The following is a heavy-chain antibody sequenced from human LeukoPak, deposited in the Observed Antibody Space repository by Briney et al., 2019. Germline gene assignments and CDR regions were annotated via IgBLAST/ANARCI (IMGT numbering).Heavy chain of an antibody. CDR3: ARVTFNYFGSGDAFDI. J-gene: IGHJ3*02. V-gene: IGHV3-66*01. D-gene: IGHD3-10*01. Sequence: GGSLRLSCTASGFTVSSNYMSWVRQAPGKGLEWVSIIYSDGSTYYADSVKGRFTISRDNSKNTLYLQMNSLRAEDTAVYYCARVTFNYFGSGDAFDIWGQGTMVTVSS. CDR1: GFTVSSNY. CDR2: IYSDGST.